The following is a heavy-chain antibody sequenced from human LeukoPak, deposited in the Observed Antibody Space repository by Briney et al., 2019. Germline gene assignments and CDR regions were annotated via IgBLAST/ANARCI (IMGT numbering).Heavy chain of an antibody. D-gene: IGHD6-13*01. CDR2: ISYDGSNK. CDR3: AKSAAMAAWSAFDI. CDR1: GFTFSSYA. J-gene: IGHJ3*02. Sequence: PGGSLRLSCAASGFTFSSYAMHWVRQAPGKGLEWVAVISYDGSNKYYADSVKGRFTISRDNSKNTLYLQMNSLRAEDTAVYYCAKSAAMAAWSAFDIWGQGTMVTVSS. V-gene: IGHV3-30*04.